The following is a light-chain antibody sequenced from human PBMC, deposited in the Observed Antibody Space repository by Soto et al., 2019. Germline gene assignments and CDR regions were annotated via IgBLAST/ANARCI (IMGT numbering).Light chain of an antibody. V-gene: IGLV1-40*01. Sequence: QPVLTQPPSVSGAPGQRVTISCTGNNSNIGAGYDVHWYQQLPATAPKLVIYGDINRPSGVPDRFSGSRSGTSASLAITGLQAEDEADYYCQSYDSSLSASVFGGGTKLTVL. CDR2: GDI. CDR3: QSYDSSLSASV. CDR1: NSNIGAGYD. J-gene: IGLJ2*01.